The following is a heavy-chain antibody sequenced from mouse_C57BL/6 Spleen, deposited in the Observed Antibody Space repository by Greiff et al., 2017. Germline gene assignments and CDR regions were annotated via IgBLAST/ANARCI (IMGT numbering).Heavy chain of an antibody. CDR3: AREDHYYGSSYYAMDY. V-gene: IGHV1-80*01. CDR1: GYAFSSYW. Sequence: QVQLKESGAELVKPGASVKISCKASGYAFSSYWMNWVKQRPGKGLEWIGQIYPGDGDTNYNGKFKGKATLTADKSSSTAYMQLSSLTSEDSAVYFCAREDHYYGSSYYAMDYWGQGTSVTVSS. CDR2: IYPGDGDT. J-gene: IGHJ4*01. D-gene: IGHD1-1*01.